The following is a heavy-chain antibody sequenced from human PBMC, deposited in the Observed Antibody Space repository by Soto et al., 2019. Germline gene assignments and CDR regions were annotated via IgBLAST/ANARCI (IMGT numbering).Heavy chain of an antibody. CDR3: ARGYCSGGSCSTTETEYFQH. V-gene: IGHV1-8*01. D-gene: IGHD2-15*01. Sequence: ASVKVSCKASGYTFTSYDINWVRQATGQGLEWMGWMNPNSGNTGYAQKFQGRVTMTRNTSISTAYMELSSLRSEDTAVYYCARGYCSGGSCSTTETEYFQHWGQGTLVTVSS. J-gene: IGHJ1*01. CDR1: GYTFTSYD. CDR2: MNPNSGNT.